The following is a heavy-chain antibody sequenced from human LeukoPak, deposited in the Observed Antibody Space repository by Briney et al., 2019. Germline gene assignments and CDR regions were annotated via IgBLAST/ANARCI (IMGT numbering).Heavy chain of an antibody. CDR1: GGSISSGSYY. V-gene: IGHV4-61*02. D-gene: IGHD4-17*01. CDR3: ASPYDYGDHYLDALHI. CDR2: IYTSGST. Sequence: PSETLSLTCTVSGGSISSGSYYWSWIRQPAGKGLEWIGRIYTSGSTNYNPSLKSRVTISVDTSKNQFSLKLSSVTAADTAVYYCASPYDYGDHYLDALHIWGQGTIVTVSS. J-gene: IGHJ3*02.